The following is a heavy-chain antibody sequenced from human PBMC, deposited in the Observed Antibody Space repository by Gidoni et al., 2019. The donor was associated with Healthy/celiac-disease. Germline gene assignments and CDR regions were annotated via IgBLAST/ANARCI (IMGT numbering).Heavy chain of an antibody. CDR3: ARGSMSLPWFDP. V-gene: IGHV4-59*01. Sequence: QVQLQESGPGLVKPSETLSLTCTVSGGSISSYYWSWIRQPPGKGLEWIGYIYYSGSSNYNPSLKSRVTISVDTSKNQFSLKVRSVTAADTAVYYCARGSMSLPWFDPWGQGTLVTVSS. CDR1: GGSISSYY. CDR2: IYYSGSS. J-gene: IGHJ5*02.